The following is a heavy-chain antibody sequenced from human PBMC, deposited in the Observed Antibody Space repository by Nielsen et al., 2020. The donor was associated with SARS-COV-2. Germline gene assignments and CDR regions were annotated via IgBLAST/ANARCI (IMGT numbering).Heavy chain of an antibody. D-gene: IGHD3-9*01. V-gene: IGHV4-34*01. CDR2: INHSGST. CDR3: ARGRYFDSYYMDV. J-gene: IGHJ6*03. Sequence: SETLSLTCAVYGGSFSGYYWSWIRQPPGKGLEWIGEINHSGSTNYNPSLKSRVTISVDTSKNQFSLKLSSVTAADTAVYYGARGRYFDSYYMDVWGKGTTVTVSS. CDR1: GGSFSGYY.